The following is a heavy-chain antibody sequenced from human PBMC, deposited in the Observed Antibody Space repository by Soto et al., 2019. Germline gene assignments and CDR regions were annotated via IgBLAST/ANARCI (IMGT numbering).Heavy chain of an antibody. J-gene: IGHJ3*02. V-gene: IGHV3-7*01. D-gene: IGHD1-20*01. CDR1: GFTFKTYW. CDR2: MNEDANKT. Sequence: GGSLRLSCEVSGFTFKTYWMSWVRQATGKGLEWLANMNEDANKTYYVDSVKGRFTILGHSAGSELLLRMDSLRAEDTAVYFCAAYNTTRHAAFDIWGRGTLVTVSS. CDR3: AAYNTTRHAAFDI.